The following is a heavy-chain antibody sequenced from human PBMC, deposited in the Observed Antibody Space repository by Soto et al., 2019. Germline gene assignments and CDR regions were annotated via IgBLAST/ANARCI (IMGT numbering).Heavy chain of an antibody. D-gene: IGHD6-13*01. CDR1: GFTFSSYA. CDR2: INWNSGSI. CDR3: VKDESINWYSGHFRH. Sequence: HPGGSLRLSCAASGFTFSSYAMSWVRQAPGKGLEWVSGINWNSGSIGYGDSVKGRFAISRDNAKNSLHLQMNSLSAEDTAFYYCVKDESINWYSGHFRHWGQGTLVTVSS. J-gene: IGHJ1*01. V-gene: IGHV3-9*01.